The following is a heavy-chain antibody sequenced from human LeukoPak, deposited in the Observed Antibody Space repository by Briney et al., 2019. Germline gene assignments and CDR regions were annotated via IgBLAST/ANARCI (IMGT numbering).Heavy chain of an antibody. D-gene: IGHD4-17*01. Sequence: GGSLRLSCAASGFTFIEHYMSWIRQAPGKGLEWVSYIGITTTTIFYADSVKGRFTISRDNAKNSLYLQMNTLRAEDTAVYYCARGHYGLDYWGQGTLVTVSS. V-gene: IGHV3-11*01. CDR3: ARGHYGLDY. CDR1: GFTFIEHY. CDR2: IGITTTTI. J-gene: IGHJ4*02.